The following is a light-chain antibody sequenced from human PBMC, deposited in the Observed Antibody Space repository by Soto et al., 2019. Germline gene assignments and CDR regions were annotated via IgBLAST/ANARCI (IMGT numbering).Light chain of an antibody. J-gene: IGLJ2*01. CDR2: NND. V-gene: IGLV1-44*01. Sequence: QSVLTQPPSASGTPGQRVTISCSGSSSSIGSNTVNWYQQLPGTAPKLLIYNNDQRPSGVPDRFSGSKSGTSASLAISGLQSEDEADYYCAAWDDSLNGVVFGGGTKVTVL. CDR3: AAWDDSLNGVV. CDR1: SSSIGSNT.